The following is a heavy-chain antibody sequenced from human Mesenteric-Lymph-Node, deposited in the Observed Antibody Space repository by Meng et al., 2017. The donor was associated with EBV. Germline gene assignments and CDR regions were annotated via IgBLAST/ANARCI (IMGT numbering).Heavy chain of an antibody. V-gene: IGHV4-34*01. J-gene: IGHJ4*02. CDR2: INHSGST. D-gene: IGHD3-10*01. CDR3: ARGYGSGHL. CDR1: GGSFSGYY. Sequence: VRLQDSGPGLVKPPGTLSLTCAVSGGSFSGYYWSWIRQPPGKGLEWIGEINHSGSTNYNPSLKSRVTISVDTSKNQFSLKLSSVTAADTAVYYCARGYGSGHLWGQGTLVTVSS.